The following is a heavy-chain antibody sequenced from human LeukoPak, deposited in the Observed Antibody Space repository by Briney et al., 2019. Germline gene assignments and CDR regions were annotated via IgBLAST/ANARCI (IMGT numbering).Heavy chain of an antibody. Sequence: PGGSLRLSCAASGFTFDDYGMSWVRQAPGKGLVWVSGINWNGGSTGYADSVKGRFTISRDNAKNSLYLQMNSLRAEDTALYYCARDSTVTTSWYFDYWGQGTLVTVSS. CDR1: GFTFDDYG. D-gene: IGHD4-17*01. J-gene: IGHJ4*02. V-gene: IGHV3-20*04. CDR3: ARDSTVTTSWYFDY. CDR2: INWNGGST.